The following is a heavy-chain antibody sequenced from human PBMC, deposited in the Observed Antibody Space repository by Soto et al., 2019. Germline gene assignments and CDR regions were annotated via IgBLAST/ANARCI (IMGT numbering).Heavy chain of an antibody. D-gene: IGHD3-9*01. CDR3: ARADYEILTGSYAMDV. V-gene: IGHV4-4*07. CDR2: VSTHGAT. CDR1: DDFISSYY. Sequence: QVQLQESGPRLVKPSETLSLTCTVSDDFISSYYWNWIRQPAGKGLEWIGRVSTHGATNYNPSLESRVTMSVDTSKNQFSLKLTSVTAADTAVYFCARADYEILTGSYAMDVWGQGTTVTVSS. J-gene: IGHJ6*02.